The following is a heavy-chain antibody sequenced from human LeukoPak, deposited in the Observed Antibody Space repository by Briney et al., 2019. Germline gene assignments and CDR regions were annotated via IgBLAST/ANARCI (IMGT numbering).Heavy chain of an antibody. J-gene: IGHJ4*02. D-gene: IGHD6-13*01. V-gene: IGHV4-59*01. CDR1: GGSISIYY. CDR3: AREYSSFEY. CDR2: IHYSGST. Sequence: SETLSLTCTVSGGSISIYYWSWIRQPPGKGLEWIGYIHYSGSTDYNPSLRSRVTISVDTSKNQLSLKLTSVTAADTAVYYCAREYSSFEYWGQGTLVTVSS.